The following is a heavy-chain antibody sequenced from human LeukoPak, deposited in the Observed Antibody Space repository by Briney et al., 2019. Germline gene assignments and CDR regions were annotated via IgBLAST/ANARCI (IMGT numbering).Heavy chain of an antibody. CDR2: ISNSGSII. CDR1: GFTFSSYE. J-gene: IGHJ4*02. D-gene: IGHD6-13*01. CDR3: AKEALGYSSVEAFDY. Sequence: GGSLRLSCTASGFTFSSYEINWVRQAPGKGLEWVSYISNSGSIIYYADSVKGRFTISRDNAKNSLYLQMNSLRAEDTAVYYCAKEALGYSSVEAFDYWGQGTLVTVSS. V-gene: IGHV3-48*03.